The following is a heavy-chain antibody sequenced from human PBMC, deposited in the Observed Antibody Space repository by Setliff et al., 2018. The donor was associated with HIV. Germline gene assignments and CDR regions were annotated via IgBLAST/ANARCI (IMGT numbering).Heavy chain of an antibody. V-gene: IGHV4-31*03. CDR1: GDSITSGGYY. Sequence: SETLSLTCTVSGDSITSGGYYWTWIRQHPGKGLEWMGHIYYSGNTYYNPSLESRVTISVDVYENQFSLNLSAVTAADTAVYYCARGGTVTMVRGRNWFDPWGQGTLVTVSS. CDR2: IYYSGNT. CDR3: ARGGTVTMVRGRNWFDP. D-gene: IGHD3-10*01. J-gene: IGHJ5*02.